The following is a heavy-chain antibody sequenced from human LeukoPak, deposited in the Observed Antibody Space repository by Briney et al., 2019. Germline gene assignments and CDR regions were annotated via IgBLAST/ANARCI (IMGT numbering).Heavy chain of an antibody. CDR1: GFTFSGYW. V-gene: IGHV3-7*01. CDR2: IKEDGSEK. Sequence: GGSLRLSCAASGFTFSGYWISWVRQAPGKGLECVANIKEDGSEKYYVDSVKGRFTISRDNAENSLLLQMNSLRAEDTAVYYCGRGHYGDYAWGQGTLVTVSS. J-gene: IGHJ5*02. CDR3: GRGHYGDYA. D-gene: IGHD4-17*01.